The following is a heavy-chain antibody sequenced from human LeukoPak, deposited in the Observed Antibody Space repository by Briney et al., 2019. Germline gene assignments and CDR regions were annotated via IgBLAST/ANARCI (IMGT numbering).Heavy chain of an antibody. CDR3: ARERTAAGTRAFDI. Sequence: GGSLRLSCAASGFTVSSNYMSWVRQAPGKGLEWVSIIYSGGSTYYADSVKGRFTISRDNSKNTLYLQMNSLRAEDTAVYYCARERTAAGTRAFDIWGQGTMVTVSS. D-gene: IGHD6-13*01. V-gene: IGHV3-66*01. J-gene: IGHJ3*02. CDR1: GFTVSSNY. CDR2: IYSGGST.